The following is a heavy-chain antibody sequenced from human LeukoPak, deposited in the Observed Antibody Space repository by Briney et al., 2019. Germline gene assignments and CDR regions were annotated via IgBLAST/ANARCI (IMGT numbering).Heavy chain of an antibody. Sequence: ASVKVSCKASGYTFTSYGISWVRQAPGQGLEWMGWISAYNGNTNYAQKLQGRVTMTTDTSTSTAYMELRSLRSDDTAVYYCARVKSGSCWVYFDYWGQGTLVTVSS. V-gene: IGHV1-18*01. CDR1: GYTFTSYG. J-gene: IGHJ4*02. CDR2: ISAYNGNT. CDR3: ARVKSGSCWVYFDY. D-gene: IGHD1-26*01.